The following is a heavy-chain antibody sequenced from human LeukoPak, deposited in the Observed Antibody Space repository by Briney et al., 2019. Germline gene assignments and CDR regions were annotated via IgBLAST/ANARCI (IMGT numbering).Heavy chain of an antibody. V-gene: IGHV3-72*01. CDR3: ARWGYSSTCHDY. CDR2: IRNKANSYTT. D-gene: IGHD6-13*01. Sequence: PGGSLRLSCAASGFTFSDHYMDWVRQAPGKGLEWVGRIRNKANSYTTEYAASVKGRFTISRDDSKNSLYLQMYSLKTEDTAMYYCARWGYSSTCHDYWGQGTPVTVSS. J-gene: IGHJ4*02. CDR1: GFTFSDHY.